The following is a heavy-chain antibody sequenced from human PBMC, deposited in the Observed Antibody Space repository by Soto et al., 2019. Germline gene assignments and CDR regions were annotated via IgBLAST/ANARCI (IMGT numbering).Heavy chain of an antibody. Sequence: GGSLRLSCAASGFTFSSYAMHWVRQAPGKGLEWVAVISYDGSNKYYADSVKGRFTISRDNSKNTLYLQMNSLRAEDTAVYYCARRLRMWDSPDYYDSSGYYKPQDYWGQGTLVTVSS. CDR1: GFTFSSYA. CDR3: ARRLRMWDSPDYYDSSGYYKPQDY. CDR2: ISYDGSNK. V-gene: IGHV3-30-3*01. J-gene: IGHJ4*02. D-gene: IGHD3-22*01.